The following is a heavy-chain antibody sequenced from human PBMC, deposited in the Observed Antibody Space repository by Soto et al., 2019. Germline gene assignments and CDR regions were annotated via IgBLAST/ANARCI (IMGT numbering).Heavy chain of an antibody. J-gene: IGHJ4*02. CDR3: ARAGGSLTPDY. V-gene: IGHV4-38-2*02. CDR2: IFHSGST. Sequence: SETLSLTCSLSGYSISSGYYWGWLRQPPEKGLEWIATIFHSGSTYYNPSLRSRLTLSVDTSKNQFSLKLTSVTAADTAIYYCARAGGSLTPDYWGQGTLVTVSS. CDR1: GYSISSGYY.